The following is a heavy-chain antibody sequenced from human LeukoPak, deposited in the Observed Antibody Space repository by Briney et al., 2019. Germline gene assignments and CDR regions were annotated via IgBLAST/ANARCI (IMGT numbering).Heavy chain of an antibody. CDR3: ATSVAGTPSWLDP. Sequence: ASEKVSCKVSGYTLTELSMHWVRQAPGKGLEWMGGFDPEDGETIYAQKFQGRVTMTEDTSTDTAYMELSSLRSEDTAVYYCATSVAGTPSWLDPWGQGTLVTVSS. J-gene: IGHJ5*02. D-gene: IGHD6-13*01. CDR2: FDPEDGET. CDR1: GYTLTELS. V-gene: IGHV1-24*01.